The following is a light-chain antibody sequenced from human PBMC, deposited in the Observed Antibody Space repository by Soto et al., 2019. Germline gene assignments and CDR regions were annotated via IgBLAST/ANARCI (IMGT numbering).Light chain of an antibody. CDR3: QQYENLPT. J-gene: IGKJ5*01. V-gene: IGKV1-33*01. CDR2: DAS. Sequence: DIQMTQSPSSLSASVGDRVTITCQASQNINNYLNWYQQKPGRAPKLLIYDASNLEAGVPSRFRGSGSGTDFTFTLSRLQPEDIATYDCQQYENLPTFGQGTRLEIK. CDR1: QNINNY.